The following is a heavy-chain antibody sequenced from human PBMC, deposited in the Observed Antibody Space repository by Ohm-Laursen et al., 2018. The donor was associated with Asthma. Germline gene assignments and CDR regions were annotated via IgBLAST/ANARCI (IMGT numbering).Heavy chain of an antibody. J-gene: IGHJ4*02. CDR3: ASGYGDYRY. CDR2: INSVFGTS. D-gene: IGHD4-17*01. CDR1: GGTFSNYV. Sequence: ASVKVSCKSSGGTFSNYVIGWVRQAPGQGLEWLGGINSVFGTSTYAQKFHDRFTITADESTSTVYMTLSSLTSEDTAVYYCASGYGDYRYWGQGTLVTVSS. V-gene: IGHV1-69*13.